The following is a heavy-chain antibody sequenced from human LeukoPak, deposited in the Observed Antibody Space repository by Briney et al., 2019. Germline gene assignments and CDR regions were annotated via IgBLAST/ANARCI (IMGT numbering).Heavy chain of an antibody. V-gene: IGHV4-34*01. Sequence: SETLSLTCAVYGGSFSCYYWSWIRQPPGKGREWIGEINHSGSTNYNPSLKSRVTISVDTSKNQFSLKLSSVTAADTAVYYCARGPGAVAVALGGHYFDYWGQGTLVTVSS. CDR2: INHSGST. J-gene: IGHJ4*02. CDR1: GGSFSCYY. CDR3: ARGPGAVAVALGGHYFDY. D-gene: IGHD6-19*01.